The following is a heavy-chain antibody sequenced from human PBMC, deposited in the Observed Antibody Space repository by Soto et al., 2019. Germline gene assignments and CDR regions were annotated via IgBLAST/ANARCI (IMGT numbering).Heavy chain of an antibody. V-gene: IGHV5-51*01. D-gene: IGHD3-10*01. CDR1: GYSFTSYY. CDR2: IHPGDSET. J-gene: IGHJ6*02. CDR3: ARQRTTRVRGVSSSGLDV. Sequence: RGESLKISCKGSGYSFTSYYIAWVRQMPGKGLEWMGIIHPGDSETRYSPSFQGHVIISTDKSISSAYLQWSSLEAADTAMYYCARQRTTRVRGVSSSGLDVWGQGTTVTVSS.